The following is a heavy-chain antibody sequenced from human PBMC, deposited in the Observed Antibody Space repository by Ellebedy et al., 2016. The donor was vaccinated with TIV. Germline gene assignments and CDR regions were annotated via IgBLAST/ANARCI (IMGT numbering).Heavy chain of an antibody. CDR3: AKLRQSPVVAAANYYFDY. CDR1: GDSITSGDSY. J-gene: IGHJ4*02. CDR2: IHYSGAT. Sequence: SETLSLTXTVSGDSITSGDSYWSWIRQPPGKGLEWFGYIHYSGATNYNPSLKSRLTMSVDTSKNQFSLKLSSVTAADTAVYYCAKLRQSPVVAAANYYFDYWGQGILVTVSS. V-gene: IGHV4-61*08. D-gene: IGHD2-15*01.